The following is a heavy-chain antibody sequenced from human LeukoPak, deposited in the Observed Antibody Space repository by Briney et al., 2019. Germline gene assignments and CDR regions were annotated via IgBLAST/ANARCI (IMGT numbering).Heavy chain of an antibody. D-gene: IGHD2-21*01. CDR1: GGSINSSNYY. V-gene: IGHV4-39*07. CDR2: IYYSGST. CDR3: ARAGQFPNWFDP. Sequence: PSETLSLTCTVSGGSINSSNYYWGWIRQPPGKGLEWIGSIYYSGSTYYNPSLKSRVTISVDTPKNQFSLKMYSVTAADTAVYYCARAGQFPNWFDPWGQGTLVTVSS. J-gene: IGHJ5*02.